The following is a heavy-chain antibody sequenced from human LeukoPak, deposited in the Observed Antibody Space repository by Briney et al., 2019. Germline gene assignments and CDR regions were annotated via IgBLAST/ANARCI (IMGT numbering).Heavy chain of an antibody. J-gene: IGHJ4*02. CDR3: ARDHDSYGFCVY. D-gene: IGHD5-18*01. Sequence: ASVKVSCKASGYTFTSSYMHWVRQAPGQGLEWMGIINPSGASTSYAQKFQGRVTTTRDTSTSTVYMELSSLRSEDTAVYYCARDHDSYGFCVYWGQGTLVTVSS. CDR2: INPSGAST. V-gene: IGHV1-46*01. CDR1: GYTFTSSY.